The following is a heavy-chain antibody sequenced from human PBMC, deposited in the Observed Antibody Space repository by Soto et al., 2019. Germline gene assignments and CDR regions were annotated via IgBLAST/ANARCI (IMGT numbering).Heavy chain of an antibody. V-gene: IGHV1-46*01. CDR1: GYTFSNYY. CDR3: ARYDDNGYYFAY. J-gene: IGHJ4*02. CDR2: INPSGGST. Sequence: QVQLVQSGAEVKKPGASVRVSCKASGYTFSNYYMHWVRQAPGQGHEWMGIINPSGGSTTYAQKFQGGVTRTRDTSTSTVYRELSSLRSEDTAVDYCARYDDNGYYFAYWGQGTLVTVSS. D-gene: IGHD1-1*01.